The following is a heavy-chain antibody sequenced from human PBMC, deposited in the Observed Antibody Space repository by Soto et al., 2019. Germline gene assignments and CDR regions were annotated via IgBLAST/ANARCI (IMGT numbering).Heavy chain of an antibody. D-gene: IGHD2-2*01. V-gene: IGHV4-59*01. Sequence: PPETLSLTCTVSGGSISSYYWIWILQPPGKGLEWIGYIYYSGSTNYNPSLKSRVTISVDTSKNQFSLKLSSVTAADTAVYYCARVNCSSTSCYFDYWGQGTLVTVSS. CDR3: ARVNCSSTSCYFDY. CDR1: GGSISSYY. CDR2: IYYSGST. J-gene: IGHJ4*02.